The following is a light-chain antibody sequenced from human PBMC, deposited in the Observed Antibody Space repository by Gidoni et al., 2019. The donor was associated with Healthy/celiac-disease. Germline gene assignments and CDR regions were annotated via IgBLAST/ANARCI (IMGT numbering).Light chain of an antibody. CDR2: EGS. J-gene: IGLJ3*02. CDR1: SSDVGRYNL. CDR3: CSYAGSSTFGV. Sequence: QSALPQPASVSGSPGQAITISCTGTSSDVGRYNLVSWYQPHPGKAPKLRIYEGSKPPSGVSNRFSGSKSGNTASLTISGLQAEDEADYYCCSYAGSSTFGVFGGGTKLTVL. V-gene: IGLV2-23*03.